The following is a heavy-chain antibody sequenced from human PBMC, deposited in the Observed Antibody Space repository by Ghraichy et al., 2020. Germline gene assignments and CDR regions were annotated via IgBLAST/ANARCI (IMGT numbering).Heavy chain of an antibody. CDR1: GFSISTTEVG. CDR3: VHTPGQSATADEALDC. CDR2: LYGDEDK. J-gene: IGHJ4*02. V-gene: IGHV2-5*02. Sequence: SGPTLVKPTQTLTLTCTFSGFSISTTEVGVGWIRQPPGKALEWLALLYGDEDKRYRPSLKTRLTIARDTPYDRVVLTMTDVDPVDTATYFCVHTPGQSATADEALDCWGEGTLV.